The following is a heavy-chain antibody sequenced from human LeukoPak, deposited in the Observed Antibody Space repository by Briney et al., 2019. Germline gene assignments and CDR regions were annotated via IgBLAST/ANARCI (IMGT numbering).Heavy chain of an antibody. CDR2: ISGYNGNT. CDR3: ARETVAGTNWFDP. CDR1: GYTFTNYG. D-gene: IGHD6-19*01. Sequence: ASVKVSCKASGYTFTNYGISWVRQAPGQGLEWMGWISGYNGNTNYAQKLQDRVTMTTDTSTGTAYMELKSLRSDDTAVYYCARETVAGTNWFDPWGQGTLVTVSS. J-gene: IGHJ5*02. V-gene: IGHV1-18*01.